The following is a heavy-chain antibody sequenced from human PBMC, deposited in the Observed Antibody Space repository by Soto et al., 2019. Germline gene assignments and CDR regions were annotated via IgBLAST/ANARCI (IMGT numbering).Heavy chain of an antibody. J-gene: IGHJ4*02. CDR1: GGSIMSYY. Sequence: QVQLQESGPGLVKPSETLSLSCSVSGGSIMSYYWNWIRQPAGKGQEWIGRIHTSGTTNYNPSLRSRVTISLDTSKNQFSLRLTSVTAADTAVYYCARGTQGTQRFDYWGQGILVTVSS. CDR2: IHTSGTT. V-gene: IGHV4-4*07. D-gene: IGHD1-7*01. CDR3: ARGTQGTQRFDY.